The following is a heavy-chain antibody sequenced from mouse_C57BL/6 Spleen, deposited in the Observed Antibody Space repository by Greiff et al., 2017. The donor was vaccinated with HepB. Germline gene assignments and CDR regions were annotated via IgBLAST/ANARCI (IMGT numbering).Heavy chain of an antibody. CDR3: ARHSPAQGAY. CDR1: GFTFSSYT. CDR2: ISGGGGNT. J-gene: IGHJ3*01. Sequence: EVKVVESGGGLVKPGGSLKLSCAASGFTFSSYTMSWVRQTPEKRLEWVATISGGGGNTYYPDSVKGRFTISRDNAKNTLYLQMSSLRSEDTALYYCARHSPAQGAYWGQGTLVTVSA. V-gene: IGHV5-9*01. D-gene: IGHD3-2*02.